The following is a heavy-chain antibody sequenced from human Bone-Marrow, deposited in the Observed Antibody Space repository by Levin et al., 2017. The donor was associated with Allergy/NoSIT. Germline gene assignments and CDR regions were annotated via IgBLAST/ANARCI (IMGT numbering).Heavy chain of an antibody. V-gene: IGHV3-7*01. J-gene: IGHJ4*02. D-gene: IGHD2-2*01. CDR1: GFTFSDYW. CDR2: INQRGNEK. Sequence: SCAASGFTFSDYWMNWVRQAPGKGLEWVATINQRGNEKYYVDSVKGRFTISRDNPKNSLDLQMNSLRAEDTAVYYCARDGVAPGVYFDSWGQGVLVIVSS. CDR3: ARDGVAPGVYFDS.